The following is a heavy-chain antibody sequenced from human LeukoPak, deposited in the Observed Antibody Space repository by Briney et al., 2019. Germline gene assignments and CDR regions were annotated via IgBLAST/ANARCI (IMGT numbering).Heavy chain of an antibody. CDR1: GFTFSSYE. CDR3: AEGGSFGVVSSFDY. D-gene: IGHD3-3*02. J-gene: IGHJ4*02. CDR2: ISSSGSTI. Sequence: GGSLRLSCAASGFTFSSYEMNWVRQAPGKGLEWVSYISSSGSTIYYADSVKGRFTISRDNAKNSLYLQMNSLRAEDMALYYCAEGGSFGVVSSFDYWGQGTLVTVSS. V-gene: IGHV3-48*03.